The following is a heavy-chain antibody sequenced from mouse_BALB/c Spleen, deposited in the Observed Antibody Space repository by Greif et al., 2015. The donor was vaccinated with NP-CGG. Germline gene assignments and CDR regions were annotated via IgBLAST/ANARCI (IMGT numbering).Heavy chain of an antibody. CDR1: GFTFSSYG. V-gene: IGHV5-6-3*01. Sequence: EVKLVESGGGLVQPGGSLKLSCAASGFTFSSYGMSWVRQTPDKRLELVATINSNGGSTYYPDSVKGRFTISRDNAKNTLYLQMSSLKSEDTAMYYCARDWDYYAMDYWGQGTSVTVSS. J-gene: IGHJ4*01. CDR2: INSNGGST. CDR3: ARDWDYYAMDY.